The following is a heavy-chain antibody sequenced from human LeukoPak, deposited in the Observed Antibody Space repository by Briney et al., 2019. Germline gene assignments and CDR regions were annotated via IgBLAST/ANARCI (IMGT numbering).Heavy chain of an antibody. CDR3: ARDRGYCSSTSCPKNWFDP. J-gene: IGHJ5*02. CDR1: GGSISSSSYY. Sequence: SETLSLTCTVSGGSISSSSYYWGWLRQPPGKGLEWIGSIYYSGSTYYNPSLKSRVTISVDTSKNQFSLKLSSVTAADTAAYYCARDRGYCSSTSCPKNWFDPWGQGTLVTVSS. D-gene: IGHD2-2*01. V-gene: IGHV4-39*07. CDR2: IYYSGST.